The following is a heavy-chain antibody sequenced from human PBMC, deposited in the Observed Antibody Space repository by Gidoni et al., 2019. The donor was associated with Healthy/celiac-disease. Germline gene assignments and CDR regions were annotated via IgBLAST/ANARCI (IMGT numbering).Heavy chain of an antibody. CDR3: AHRTNSSYTVTFDY. J-gene: IGHJ4*02. Sequence: QITLKESGPTLVKPTQTLTLTCTFSGFSLSTSGVGVGWIRQPPGKALEWLALIYWNDDKRYSPSLKSRLTITKDTSKNQVVLTMTNMDPVDTATYYCAHRTNSSYTVTFDYWGQGTLVTVSS. V-gene: IGHV2-5*01. CDR1: GFSLSTSGVG. CDR2: IYWNDDK. D-gene: IGHD4-17*01.